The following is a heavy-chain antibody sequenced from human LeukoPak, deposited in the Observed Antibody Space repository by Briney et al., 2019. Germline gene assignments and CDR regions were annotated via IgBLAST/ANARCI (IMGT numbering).Heavy chain of an antibody. CDR1: GYTFNGYG. CDR3: ARLAQHRYYYDSSDFRYYFDH. Sequence: GASVTVSCRASGYTFNGYGISWVRQAPGQGLEWMGWISGYNGHTNYAQKLQGRVTMTTDTSTSTAYMELRSLRSDDTAVYYCARLAQHRYYYDSSDFRYYFDHWGQGTLVTVSS. V-gene: IGHV1-18*01. CDR2: ISGYNGHT. D-gene: IGHD3-22*01. J-gene: IGHJ4*02.